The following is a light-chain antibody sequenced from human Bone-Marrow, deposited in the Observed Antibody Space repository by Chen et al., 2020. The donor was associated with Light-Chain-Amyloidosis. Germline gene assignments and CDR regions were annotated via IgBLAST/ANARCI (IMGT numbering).Light chain of an antibody. CDR3: YSYVGSSTYV. CDR1: SSDVGGYNL. Sequence: QSALTQPASVSGSPGQSITISCTGNSSDVGGYNLVSLYQQHPGKAPKLMIYDVTQRPSGVSNRFSGSKSGNMASLTISGLQAEDEADYYCYSYVGSSTYVFGSGTKLTVL. J-gene: IGLJ1*01. V-gene: IGLV2-23*02. CDR2: DVT.